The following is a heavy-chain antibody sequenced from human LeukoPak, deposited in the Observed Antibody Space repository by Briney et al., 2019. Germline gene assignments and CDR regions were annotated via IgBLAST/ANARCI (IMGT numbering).Heavy chain of an antibody. J-gene: IGHJ4*02. CDR1: GFTFSSYW. D-gene: IGHD1-1*01. V-gene: IGHV3-7*01. CDR2: IKQDGSEK. CDR3: ARDVGWDSSLVTTTRSDY. Sequence: PGGSLRLSCAASGFTFSSYWMSWVRQVPGKGLQWVANIKQDGSEKDYVDSVKGRFTISRDNAKNSLYLQMNSLRAEDTAVYYCARDVGWDSSLVTTTRSDYWGQGTLVTVSS.